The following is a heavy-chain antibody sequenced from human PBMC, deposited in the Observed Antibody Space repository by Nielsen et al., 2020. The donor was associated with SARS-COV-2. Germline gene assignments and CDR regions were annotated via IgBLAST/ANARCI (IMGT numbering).Heavy chain of an antibody. CDR3: ARAVGDDYVWGSYHPPRVDR. CDR2: ISRNNGKT. CDR1: GYTFTTYG. D-gene: IGHD3-16*02. Sequence: ASVKVSCKASGYTFTTYGIGWVRQASGQGLEWMGWISRNNGKTQYAQKFQGRVTMTTDTSTSTAHMELRSLRSDDTAVYYCARAVGDDYVWGSYHPPRVDRWGQGTLVTVSS. J-gene: IGHJ5*02. V-gene: IGHV1-18*04.